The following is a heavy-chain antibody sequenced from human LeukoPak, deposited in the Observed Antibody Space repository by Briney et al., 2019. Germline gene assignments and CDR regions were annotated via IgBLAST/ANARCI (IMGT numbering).Heavy chain of an antibody. CDR1: GYTFTGYY. D-gene: IGHD3-22*01. Sequence: SVKVSCKASGYTFTGYYMHWVRQAPGQGLEWMGWINPNSGGTNYAQKFQGRVTMTRDTSISTAYMELSRLRSDDTAVYYCARNFYFDSSGYYHYWGQGTLVTVSS. CDR3: ARNFYFDSSGYYHY. CDR2: INPNSGGT. V-gene: IGHV1-2*02. J-gene: IGHJ4*02.